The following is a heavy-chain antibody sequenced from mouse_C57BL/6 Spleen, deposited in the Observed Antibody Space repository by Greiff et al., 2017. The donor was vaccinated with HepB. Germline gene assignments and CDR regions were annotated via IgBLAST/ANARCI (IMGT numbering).Heavy chain of an antibody. J-gene: IGHJ4*01. V-gene: IGHV1-55*01. CDR1: GYTFTSYW. D-gene: IGHD4-1*01. Sequence: QVHVKQPGAELVKPGASVKMSCKASGYTFTSYWITWVKQRPGQGLEWIGDIYPGSGSTNYNEKFKSKATLTVDTSSSTAYMQLSSLTSEDSAVYYCARKGTGTGYAMDYWGQGTSVTVSS. CDR3: ARKGTGTGYAMDY. CDR2: IYPGSGST.